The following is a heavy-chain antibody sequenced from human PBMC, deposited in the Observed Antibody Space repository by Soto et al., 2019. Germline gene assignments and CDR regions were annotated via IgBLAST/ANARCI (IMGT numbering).Heavy chain of an antibody. J-gene: IGHJ5*02. CDR1: GYTFTSYG. CDR3: ARVVGALGPWVDP. CDR2: ISAYNGNT. V-gene: IGHV1-18*01. Sequence: QVQLVQSGAEVKKPGASVKVSCKASGYTFTSYGISWVRQAPGQGLEWMGRISAYNGNTSYAQKLQGRITMTTDTASRTAYLELRSLRSYDAAVYYCARVVGALGPWVDPWGQGTLVTVSS. D-gene: IGHD1-26*01.